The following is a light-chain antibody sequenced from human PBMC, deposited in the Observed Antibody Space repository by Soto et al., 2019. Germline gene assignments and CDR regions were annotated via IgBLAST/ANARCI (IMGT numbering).Light chain of an antibody. V-gene: IGKV1-5*03. CDR2: KAS. J-gene: IGKJ1*01. CDR3: QHYNSYLEA. Sequence: DIQMTQSPSTLSGSVGDRVTITCRASQTSSSWLAWYQQKPGKAPKLLIYKASTLKSGVPSRFSGSGSGTEVTFTISSLQPDAFATYYCQHYNSYLEAFGQGNKVELK. CDR1: QTSSSW.